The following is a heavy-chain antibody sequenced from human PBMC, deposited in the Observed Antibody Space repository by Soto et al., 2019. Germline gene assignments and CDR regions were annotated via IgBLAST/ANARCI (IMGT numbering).Heavy chain of an antibody. V-gene: IGHV1-69*06. CDR2: IIPIFGTA. CDR3: ARAPIRPGYSGYDVSPYYFDY. Sequence: GASVKVSCKASGGTFSSYATSWVRQAPGQGLEWMGGIIPIFGTANYAQKFQGRVTITADKSTSTAYMELSSLRSEDTAVYYCARAPIRPGYSGYDVSPYYFDYWGQGTLVTVSS. CDR1: GGTFSSYA. J-gene: IGHJ4*02. D-gene: IGHD5-12*01.